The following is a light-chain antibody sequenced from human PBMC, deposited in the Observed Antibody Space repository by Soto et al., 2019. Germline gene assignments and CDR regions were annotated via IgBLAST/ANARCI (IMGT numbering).Light chain of an antibody. CDR2: GAS. CDR3: QHYNSYSEA. V-gene: IGKV3-11*01. Sequence: VLTQSPATLSLSPGERATLSCRASENVRTFVDWYQQKPGQAPRLLIYGASNRATDIPARFSGSGSGTDFTLTISSLQPDDFATYYCQHYNSYSEAFGQGTKV. CDR1: ENVRTF. J-gene: IGKJ1*01.